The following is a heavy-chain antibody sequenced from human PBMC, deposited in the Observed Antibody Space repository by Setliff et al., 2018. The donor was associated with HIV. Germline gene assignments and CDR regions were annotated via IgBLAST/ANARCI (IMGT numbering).Heavy chain of an antibody. CDR3: ATAYKNTYYYGSGSNKDNWFDP. V-gene: IGHV1-24*01. CDR2: FDPEDGET. J-gene: IGHJ5*02. Sequence: ASVKVSRKVSGYTLAELSMHWVRQAPGKGLEWMGGFDPEDGETIYAQKFQGRVTMTEDTSTDTAYMELSSLRSEDTAVYYCATAYKNTYYYGSGSNKDNWFDPWGQGTLVTVSS. D-gene: IGHD3-10*01. CDR1: GYTLAELS.